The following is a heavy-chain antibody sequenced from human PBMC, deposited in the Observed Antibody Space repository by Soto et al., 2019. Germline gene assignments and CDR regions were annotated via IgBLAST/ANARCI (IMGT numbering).Heavy chain of an antibody. D-gene: IGHD2-2*02. V-gene: IGHV4-4*02. Sequence: PSETLSLTCAVSGGSISSSNWWSWVRQPPGKGLEWIGEIYHSGSTNYNPSLKSRVTISVDKSKNQFSLKLSSVTAADTAVYYCARGSPVAAAILRGWGQGTLVTVSS. CDR1: GGSISSSNW. CDR3: ARGSPVAAAILRG. CDR2: IYHSGST. J-gene: IGHJ4*02.